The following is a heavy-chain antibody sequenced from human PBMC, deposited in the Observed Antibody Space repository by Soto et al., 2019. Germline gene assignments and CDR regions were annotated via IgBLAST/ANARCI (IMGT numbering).Heavy chain of an antibody. CDR3: TRDWTGNTCPCMDV. J-gene: IGHJ6*02. CDR2: VSGSGAKT. CDR1: GFTFSTYA. D-gene: IGHD2-8*02. Sequence: EVQLLESGGGVVQPGGSLRLSCTASGFTFSTYAMTWVRQAPGKGLEWVSTVSGSGAKTYYADSVRGRFTISSDNSKDTLYLPMNSLTAEDTATYFCTRDWTGNTCPCMDVWGQGTTVTVSS. V-gene: IGHV3-23*01.